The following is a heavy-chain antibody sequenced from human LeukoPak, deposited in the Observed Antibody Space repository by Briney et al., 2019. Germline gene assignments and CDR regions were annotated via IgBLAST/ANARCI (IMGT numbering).Heavy chain of an antibody. V-gene: IGHV1-69*05. CDR3: ARDPTDYYDSSGYYYFDY. CDR1: GGTFSSYA. CDR2: IIPIFGTA. Sequence: ASVKVSCKASGGTFSSYAISWVRQAPGQGLEWMGRIIPIFGTAHYAQKFQGRVTITTDESTSTAYMELSSLRSEDTAVYYCARDPTDYYDSSGYYYFDYWGQGTLVTVSS. D-gene: IGHD3-22*01. J-gene: IGHJ4*02.